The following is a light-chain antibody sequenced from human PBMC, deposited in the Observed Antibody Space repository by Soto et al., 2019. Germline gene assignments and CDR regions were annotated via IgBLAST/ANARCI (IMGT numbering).Light chain of an antibody. CDR3: QSYDSSLSGYV. CDR2: GNS. CDR1: SSNIGAGYD. Sequence: QSVLTQPPSVSGAPGQRVTISCTGSSSNIGAGYDVHWYQQLPGTAPKLLIYGNSNRPSGAPDRFSGSKSGTSASLAITGLXAEDEADYYCQSYDSSLSGYVFGTGTKVTVL. V-gene: IGLV1-40*01. J-gene: IGLJ1*01.